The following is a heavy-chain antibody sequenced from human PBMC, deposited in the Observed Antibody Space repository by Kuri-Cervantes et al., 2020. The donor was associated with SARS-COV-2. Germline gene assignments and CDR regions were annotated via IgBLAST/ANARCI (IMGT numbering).Heavy chain of an antibody. CDR3: ARGHWSGYSNAAEMGAFDI. Sequence: ESLKISCTVSGGSISSSSYYWGWLRPPPGKGLEWIGSIYYSGSTYYNPSLKSRVTISVDTSKNQFSLKLSSVTAADTAVYYCARGHWSGYSNAAEMGAFDIWGQGTMVTVSS. CDR1: GGSISSSSYY. D-gene: IGHD3-3*01. CDR2: IYYSGST. V-gene: IGHV4-39*01. J-gene: IGHJ3*02.